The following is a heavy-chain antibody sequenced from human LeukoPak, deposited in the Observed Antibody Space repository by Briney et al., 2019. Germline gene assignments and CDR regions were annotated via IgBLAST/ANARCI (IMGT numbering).Heavy chain of an antibody. V-gene: IGHV4-59*12. Sequence: SETLSLTCTVSGGSMSPYHWGWIRQPPGKGLEWTGYIYYSGSTNYNPSLKSRVTISVDTSKNQFSLKLSSVTAADTAVYYCARACSGGSCLTSSGMDVWGQGTTVTVSS. CDR3: ARACSGGSCLTSSGMDV. D-gene: IGHD2-15*01. J-gene: IGHJ6*02. CDR1: GGSMSPYH. CDR2: IYYSGST.